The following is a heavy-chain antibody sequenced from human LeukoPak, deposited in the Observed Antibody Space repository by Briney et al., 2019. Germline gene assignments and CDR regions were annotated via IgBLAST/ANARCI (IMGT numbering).Heavy chain of an antibody. V-gene: IGHV3-23*01. Sequence: GGSLRLSCATSGFIFNDYAMAWVRQAPGKGLEWVSAISGSGGSTYYADSVKGRFTISRDNSKNTLYLQMNSLRAEDTAVYYCAKDLQWLVFDYWGQGTLVAVSS. CDR2: ISGSGGST. J-gene: IGHJ4*02. CDR1: GFIFNDYA. D-gene: IGHD6-19*01. CDR3: AKDLQWLVFDY.